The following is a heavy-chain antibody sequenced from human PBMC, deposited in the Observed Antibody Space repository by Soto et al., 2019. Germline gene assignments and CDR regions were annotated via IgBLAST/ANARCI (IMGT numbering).Heavy chain of an antibody. J-gene: IGHJ4*02. CDR2: ISDYNGNT. CDR1: GYTFTSYG. CDR3: ARDAAIGMNDY. V-gene: IGHV1-18*01. Sequence: QVQLVQSGAEVNKPGASVKVSCKASGYTFTSYGISWVRQAPGQGLEWMGWISDYNGNTKYAQKLQGRVTMTRDKSTSTAYMELRSLSSDDTAVYYCARDAAIGMNDYWGQGTLVTVSS. D-gene: IGHD1-20*01.